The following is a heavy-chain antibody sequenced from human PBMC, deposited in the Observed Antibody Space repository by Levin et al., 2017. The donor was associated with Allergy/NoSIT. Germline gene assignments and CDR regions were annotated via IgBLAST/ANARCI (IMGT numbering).Heavy chain of an antibody. V-gene: IGHV3-30*03. Sequence: GESLKISCAASGFNFTIYGMHWVRQTPGKGPEWVALISYDGSNAYYADSVKGRFTISRDNSKNTLYLQLNSLRPEDAAVYYCATSRLDYWGQGSLVAVSS. CDR3: ATSRLDY. D-gene: IGHD6-13*01. J-gene: IGHJ4*02. CDR2: ISYDGSNA. CDR1: GFNFTIYG.